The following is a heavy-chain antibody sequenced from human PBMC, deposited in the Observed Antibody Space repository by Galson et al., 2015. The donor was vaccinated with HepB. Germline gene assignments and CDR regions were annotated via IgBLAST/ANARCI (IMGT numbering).Heavy chain of an antibody. CDR1: GFTFSSYS. D-gene: IGHD6-13*01. CDR2: ISSSSSYI. Sequence: SLRLSCAASGFTFSSYSMNWVRQAPGKGLEWVSSISSSSSYIYYADSVKGRFTISRDNAKNSLYLQMDSLRAEDTAVYYCARDQAAAAGPFDYWGQGTLVTVSS. J-gene: IGHJ4*02. V-gene: IGHV3-21*01. CDR3: ARDQAAAAGPFDY.